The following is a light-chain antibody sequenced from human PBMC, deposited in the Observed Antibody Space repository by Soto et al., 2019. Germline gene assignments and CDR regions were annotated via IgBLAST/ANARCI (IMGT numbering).Light chain of an antibody. Sequence: EIVMTQSPATLSVSPGERATLSCRASQGIGSTLAWYQQKPGQTPKLLIYDASTRATGVPARFSGGGSVTEFTLTINSLQSEDFAVYYCQRYNRWPLSFGGGTKVEIK. CDR3: QRYNRWPLS. J-gene: IGKJ4*01. V-gene: IGKV3-15*01. CDR2: DAS. CDR1: QGIGST.